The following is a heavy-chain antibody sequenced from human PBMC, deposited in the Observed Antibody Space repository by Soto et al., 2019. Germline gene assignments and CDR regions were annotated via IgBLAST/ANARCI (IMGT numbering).Heavy chain of an antibody. V-gene: IGHV3-30*18. CDR3: AKDFGAWCDS. CDR1: GFAFSTYG. CDR2: ISYDGTDK. J-gene: IGHJ5*02. D-gene: IGHD6-19*01. Sequence: QVHLVESGGGVVQPGRSLTISCVGSGFAFSTYGMHWVRQAPAKGLEWVALISYDGTDKYYADSVKGRFSISRDNSKQKLSLQMDSLRPEDRAVYYCAKDFGAWCDSWGQGTLVNVSS.